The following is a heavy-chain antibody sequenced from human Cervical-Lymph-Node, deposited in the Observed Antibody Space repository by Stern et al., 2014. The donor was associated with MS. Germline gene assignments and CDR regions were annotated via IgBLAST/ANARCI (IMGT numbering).Heavy chain of an antibody. D-gene: IGHD3-9*01. CDR2: IIPKFGTP. Sequence: QLVQSGAAVKKPGSSVKVSCKASGGTFSTHAISWVRQVPGLGLEWMGGIIPKFGTPNYAQRFQDRVAITADESTSTAYMELSSLRSEDTAVYYCARCRDILTAFYDGMDVWGQGTTVTVS. CDR1: GGTFSTHA. CDR3: ARCRDILTAFYDGMDV. V-gene: IGHV1-69*01. J-gene: IGHJ6*02.